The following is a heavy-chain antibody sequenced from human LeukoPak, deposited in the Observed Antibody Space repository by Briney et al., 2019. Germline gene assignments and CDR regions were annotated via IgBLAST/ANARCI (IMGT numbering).Heavy chain of an antibody. V-gene: IGHV4-59*01. CDR1: GGSISRYY. Sequence: SETLSLTCTVSGGSISRYYWNWIRQPPGERLGWIGCIHYSGTTAYTPSLESRVTMSVDTSKNHISLKMTSVTAADTATYYCARWGYFDSSGYFVVDYWGQGALVTVSS. CDR2: IHYSGTT. CDR3: ARWGYFDSSGYFVVDY. D-gene: IGHD3-22*01. J-gene: IGHJ4*02.